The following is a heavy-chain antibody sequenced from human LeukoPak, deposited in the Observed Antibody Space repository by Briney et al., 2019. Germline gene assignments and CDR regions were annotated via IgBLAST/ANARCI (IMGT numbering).Heavy chain of an antibody. V-gene: IGHV3-48*02. J-gene: IGHJ3*02. CDR3: AKSAHGAFDI. CDR1: GLTFSSHS. Sequence: GGSLRLSCAASGLTFSSHSMNWVRQAPGKGLEWVSYISSGSSTIYYADSVKGRFTISRDNAKNSLYLQLNSLRDEDTAVYYCAKSAHGAFDIWGRGTMVTVSS. CDR2: ISSGSSTI.